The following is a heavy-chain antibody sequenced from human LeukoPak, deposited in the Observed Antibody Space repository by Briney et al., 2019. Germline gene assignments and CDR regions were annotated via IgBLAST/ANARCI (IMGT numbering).Heavy chain of an antibody. CDR2: ISYDGSNK. D-gene: IGHD3-22*01. J-gene: IGHJ4*02. CDR1: GFTFSSYG. V-gene: IGHV3-30*18. Sequence: GGSLRLSCAASGFTFSSYGMHWVRQAPGKGLEWVEVISYDGSNKYYADSVKGRFTISRDNSKNTLYLQMNSLRAEDTAVYYCAKDVDYDSSGYPDYWGQGTLVTVSS. CDR3: AKDVDYDSSGYPDY.